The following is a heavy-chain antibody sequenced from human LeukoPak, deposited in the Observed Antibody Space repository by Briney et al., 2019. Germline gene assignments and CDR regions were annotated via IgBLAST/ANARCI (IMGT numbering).Heavy chain of an antibody. Sequence: PGGSLRLSCAVSGFTVSSNYMSWVRQAPGKGLEWVSVIYSGGSTYYADSVKGRFTISRDNSKNTLYLQMNSLRAEDTAVYYCARDPPWYYDSSGFFWFDPWGQGTLVTVSS. CDR3: ARDPPWYYDSSGFFWFDP. CDR2: IYSGGST. V-gene: IGHV3-53*01. D-gene: IGHD3-22*01. J-gene: IGHJ5*02. CDR1: GFTVSSNY.